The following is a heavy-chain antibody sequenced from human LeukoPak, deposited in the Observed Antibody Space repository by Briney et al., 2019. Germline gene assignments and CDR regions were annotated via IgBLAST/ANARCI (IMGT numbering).Heavy chain of an antibody. V-gene: IGHV3-74*01. CDR1: GFTFSKNW. CDR2: IQGDGSNT. D-gene: IGHD3-16*02. J-gene: IGHJ4*02. CDR3: AKGEKTRPFGGVIDY. Sequence: GGSLRLSCVASGFTFSKNWMHWVRQAPGKGLVWVSRIQGDGSNTNYADSVKGRFTISRDNSKNTLYLQMNSLRAEDTAVYYCAKGEKTRPFGGVIDYWGQGTLVTVSS.